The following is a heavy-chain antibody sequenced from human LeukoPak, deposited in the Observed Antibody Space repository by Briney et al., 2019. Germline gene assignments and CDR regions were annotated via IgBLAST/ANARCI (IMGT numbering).Heavy chain of an antibody. CDR2: IYYSGST. V-gene: IGHV4-59*01. D-gene: IGHD6-13*01. J-gene: IGHJ4*02. CDR3: ARYISSGNDY. Sequence: SETLSLTCTVSGGSIISYYWSWIRQPPGKGLEWIGYIYYSGSTNYNPSLKSRVTISVDTSKNQFSLKLSSVTAADTAVYYCARYISSGNDYWGQGSLVTVSS. CDR1: GGSIISYY.